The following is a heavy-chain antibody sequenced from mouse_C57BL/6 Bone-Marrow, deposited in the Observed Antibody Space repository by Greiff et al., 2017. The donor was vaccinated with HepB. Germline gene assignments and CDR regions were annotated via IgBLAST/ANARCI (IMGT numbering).Heavy chain of an antibody. CDR3: ASPYYSNPHYYAMDY. CDR2: INPSNGGT. CDR1: GYTFTSYW. D-gene: IGHD2-5*01. V-gene: IGHV1-53*01. Sequence: QVHVKQPGTELVKPGASVKLSCKASGYTFTSYWMHWVKQRPGQGLEWIGNINPSNGGTNYNEKFKSKATLTVDKSSSTAYMQLSSLTSEDSAVYYCASPYYSNPHYYAMDYWGQGTSVTVSS. J-gene: IGHJ4*01.